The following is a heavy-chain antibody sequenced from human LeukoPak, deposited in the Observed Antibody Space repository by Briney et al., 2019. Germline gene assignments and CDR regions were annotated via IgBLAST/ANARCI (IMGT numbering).Heavy chain of an antibody. CDR2: ITAYNGNT. Sequence: ASVNVSCKSAGYTFTSYGISWVRQAPGQGLEWMGWITAYNGNTNNAHKFQGRVTMTTDTPTSTAYMDLRSLRSDDTAVYYCARDLGAPQSQFGFLERPSIRSDYGMDVWGQGTTVIVSS. D-gene: IGHD3-3*01. CDR3: ARDLGAPQSQFGFLERPSIRSDYGMDV. CDR1: GYTFTSYG. V-gene: IGHV1-18*01. J-gene: IGHJ6*02.